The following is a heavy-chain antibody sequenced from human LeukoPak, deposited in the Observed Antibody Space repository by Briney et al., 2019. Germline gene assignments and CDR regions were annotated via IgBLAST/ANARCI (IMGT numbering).Heavy chain of an antibody. CDR3: ARGRGFFGVVTDEDNWFDP. CDR2: IYYSGST. D-gene: IGHD3-3*01. CDR1: GGSISSCS. J-gene: IGHJ5*02. Sequence: KPSETLSLTCTVSGGSISSCSWSWIRQPPGKGLEWIGYIYYSGSTNYNPSLKSRVTISVDTSKNQFSLKLSSVTAADTAVYYCARGRGFFGVVTDEDNWFDPWGQGTLVTVSS. V-gene: IGHV4-59*01.